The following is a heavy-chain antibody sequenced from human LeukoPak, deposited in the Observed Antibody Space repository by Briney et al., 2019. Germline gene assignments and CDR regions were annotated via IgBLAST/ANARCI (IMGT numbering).Heavy chain of an antibody. Sequence: GGSLRLSCTASGFTFSSYGMCWVRQAPGKGLEWLSAIRASGGSTYYADSVKGRFTISRDNSKNTLYLQMNSLRAEDTAVYYCAKDSDSVRGVIINWGQGTLVTVSS. V-gene: IGHV3-23*01. D-gene: IGHD3-10*01. J-gene: IGHJ4*02. CDR2: IRASGGST. CDR3: AKDSDSVRGVIIN. CDR1: GFTFSSYG.